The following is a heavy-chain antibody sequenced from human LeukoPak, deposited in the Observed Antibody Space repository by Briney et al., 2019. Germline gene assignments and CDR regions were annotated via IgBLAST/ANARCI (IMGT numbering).Heavy chain of an antibody. CDR2: VSGSGGVT. V-gene: IGHV3-23*01. CDR3: ATFLAIVTARDSLYFQH. CDR1: GFTFSSYW. D-gene: IGHD3-3*02. Sequence: GSLRLSCAASGFTFSSYWMSWVRQAPGKGLEWVSGVSGSGGVTYHADSVKGRFTISRDNSKNTLHLQMNSLRAEDTAVYYCATFLAIVTARDSLYFQHWGQGTLVTVSS. J-gene: IGHJ1*01.